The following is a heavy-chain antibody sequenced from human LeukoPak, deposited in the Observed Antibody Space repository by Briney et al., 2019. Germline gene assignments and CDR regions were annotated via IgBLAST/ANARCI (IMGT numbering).Heavy chain of an antibody. Sequence: PGGSLRLSCAASGFTFSSYAMHWVRQAPGKGLEYVSAISSNGGSTYYANSVKGRFTISRDNAKNSLYLQMNSLRAEDTAVYYCARIRKEGDSSGYYYFDYWGQGTLVTVSS. J-gene: IGHJ4*02. V-gene: IGHV3-64*01. CDR3: ARIRKEGDSSGYYYFDY. D-gene: IGHD3-22*01. CDR2: ISSNGGST. CDR1: GFTFSSYA.